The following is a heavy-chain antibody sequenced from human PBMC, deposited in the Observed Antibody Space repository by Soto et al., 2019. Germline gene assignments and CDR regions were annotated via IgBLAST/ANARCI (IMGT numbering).Heavy chain of an antibody. CDR3: ARGAIFGSFQH. CDR1: GFTFSSYG. Sequence: GGSLRLSCAASGFTFSSYGMHWVSQAPGKGLEWVAVISYDGSNKYYADSVKGRFTISRDNSKNTLYLQMNSLRAEDTAVYYCARGAIFGSFQHWGQGTLVTVSS. J-gene: IGHJ1*01. CDR2: ISYDGSNK. D-gene: IGHD3-3*01. V-gene: IGHV3-30*03.